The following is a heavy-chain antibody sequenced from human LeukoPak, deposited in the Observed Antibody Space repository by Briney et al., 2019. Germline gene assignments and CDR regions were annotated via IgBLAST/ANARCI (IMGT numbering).Heavy chain of an antibody. V-gene: IGHV3-11*01. CDR1: GFTFSDYY. D-gene: IGHD5-12*01. Sequence: GGSLRLSCAASGFTFSDYYMSWIRQAPGKGLECVSYIRGSGSDIYYADSVKGRFTISGDNAKNSLYLQMNSLRAEDTAVYYCARDIVAPGLFLDYWGQGTPVTVSS. CDR3: ARDIVAPGLFLDY. J-gene: IGHJ4*02. CDR2: IRGSGSDI.